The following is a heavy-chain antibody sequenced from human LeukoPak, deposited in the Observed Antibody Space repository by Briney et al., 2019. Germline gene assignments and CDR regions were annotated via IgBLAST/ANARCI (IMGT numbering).Heavy chain of an antibody. CDR2: INHSGST. J-gene: IGHJ4*02. D-gene: IGHD3-3*01. CDR1: GGSFSGYY. CDR3: ARELNNDPYYDFWSGYYAFDY. V-gene: IGHV4-34*01. Sequence: SETLSLTCAVYGGSFSGYYWSWIRQPPGKGLEWIGEINHSGSTNYNPSLKSRVTISVDRSKNQFSLKLSSVTAADTAVYYCARELNNDPYYDFWSGYYAFDYWGQGTLVTVSS.